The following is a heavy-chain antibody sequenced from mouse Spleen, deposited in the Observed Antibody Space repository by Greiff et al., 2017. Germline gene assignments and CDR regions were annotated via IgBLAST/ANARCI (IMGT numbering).Heavy chain of an antibody. J-gene: IGHJ3*01. V-gene: IGHV1-82*01. D-gene: IGHD2-4*01. CDR3: AREGYDYDGPLAY. CDR2: IYPGDGDT. Sequence: QVQLQQSGPELVKPGASVKISCKASGYAFSSSWMNWVKQRPGKGLEWIGRIYPGDGDTNYNGKFKGKATLTADKSSSTAYMQLSSLTSEDSAVYFCAREGYDYDGPLAYWGQGTLVTVSA. CDR1: GYAFSSSW.